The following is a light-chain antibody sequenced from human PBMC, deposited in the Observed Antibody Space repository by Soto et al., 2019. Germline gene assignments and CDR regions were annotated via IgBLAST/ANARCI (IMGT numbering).Light chain of an antibody. V-gene: IGLV2-23*02. CDR2: EVS. Sequence: QSVLTQPASVSGSPGQSITISCTGTSSDVGSYNLVSWYQQHPGKAPKLMIFEVSKRPSGLSNRFSASKSGNTASLTISGLQAEDEADYYCCSYARSSNYVFGTATKVTGL. J-gene: IGLJ1*01. CDR3: CSYARSSNYV. CDR1: SSDVGSYNL.